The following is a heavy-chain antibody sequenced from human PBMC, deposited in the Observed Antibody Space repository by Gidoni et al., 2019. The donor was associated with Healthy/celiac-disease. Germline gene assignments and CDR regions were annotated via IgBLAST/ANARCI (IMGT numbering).Heavy chain of an antibody. V-gene: IGHV4-59*01. J-gene: IGHJ2*01. Sequence: RQPPGKGLGWIGYIYYSGSTNYNPSLKSRVTISVDTSKNQFSLKLSSVTAADTAVYYCAREGQQLARYWYFDLWGRGTLVTVSS. D-gene: IGHD6-13*01. CDR2: IYYSGST. CDR3: AREGQQLARYWYFDL.